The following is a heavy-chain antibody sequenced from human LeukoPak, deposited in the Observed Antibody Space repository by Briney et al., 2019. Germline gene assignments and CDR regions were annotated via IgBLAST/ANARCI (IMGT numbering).Heavy chain of an antibody. CDR2: ISYDGSNK. Sequence: GRSLRLSCAASGFTFSSYAMHWVRQAPGKGLEWVAVISYDGSNKYYADSVKGRFTISRDNSKNTLYLQMNSLRAEDTAVYYCARDAYYDFWSGSLRYYFDYWGLGTLVTVSS. J-gene: IGHJ4*02. V-gene: IGHV3-30-3*01. CDR3: ARDAYYDFWSGSLRYYFDY. CDR1: GFTFSSYA. D-gene: IGHD3-3*01.